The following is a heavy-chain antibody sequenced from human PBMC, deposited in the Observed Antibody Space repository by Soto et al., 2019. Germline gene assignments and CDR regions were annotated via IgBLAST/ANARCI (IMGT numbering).Heavy chain of an antibody. D-gene: IGHD3-10*01. CDR3: TTGYGSGKNDYYYYYMDV. Sequence: GGSLRLSCAASGFTFSNAWMSWVRQAPGKGLEWVGRIKSKTDGGTTDYAAPVKGRFTISRDDSKNTLYLQMNSLKTEDTAVYYCTTGYGSGKNDYYYYYMDVWGKGTTVTVSS. V-gene: IGHV3-15*01. J-gene: IGHJ6*03. CDR2: IKSKTDGGTT. CDR1: GFTFSNAW.